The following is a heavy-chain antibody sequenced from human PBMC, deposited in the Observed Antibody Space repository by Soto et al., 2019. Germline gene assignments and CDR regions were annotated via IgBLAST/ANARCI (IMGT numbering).Heavy chain of an antibody. V-gene: IGHV3-11*06. Sequence: QVQLVESGGGLVRPGGSLKLSCAASGFTFSEYYMSWIRQAPGKGLEWVSSISGSSSSRKYADSVRGRFTISRDYAKNSLYLKMNSLRVEDTALYFCARGPRRDGYKDLDYCGQGNLVTVYS. J-gene: IGHJ4*02. CDR2: ISGSSSSR. D-gene: IGHD1-1*01. CDR3: ARGPRRDGYKDLDY. CDR1: GFTFSEYY.